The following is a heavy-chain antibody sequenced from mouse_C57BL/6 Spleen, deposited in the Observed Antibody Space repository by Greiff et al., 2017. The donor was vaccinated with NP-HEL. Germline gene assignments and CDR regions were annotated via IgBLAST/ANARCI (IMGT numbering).Heavy chain of an antibody. CDR1: GYTFTSYD. V-gene: IGHV1-85*01. D-gene: IGHD1-1*01. Sequence: QVHVKQSGPELVKPGASVKLSCKASGYTFTSYDINWVKQRPGQGLAWIGWIYPRDGSTKYNEKFKGKATLTVDTSSSTAYMELHSLTSEDSAVYFCARVGSSYEGYFDVWGTGTTVTVSS. CDR3: ARVGSSYEGYFDV. CDR2: IYPRDGST. J-gene: IGHJ1*03.